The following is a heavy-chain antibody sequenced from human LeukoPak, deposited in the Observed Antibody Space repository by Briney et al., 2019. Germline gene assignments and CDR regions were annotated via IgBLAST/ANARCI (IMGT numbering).Heavy chain of an antibody. CDR2: IVGNGGST. CDR3: VKGCGDKCWTWFDP. J-gene: IGHJ5*02. V-gene: IGHV3-23*01. D-gene: IGHD2-21*01. CDR1: GFTFTNYA. Sequence: PGGSLRLSCAASGFTFTNYAMTWVRQAPGKGLEWVSAIVGNGGSTYYADSVKGRFSISRDNSKNTLYMQMNSLRVEDTAVYYCVKGCGDKCWTWFDPWGQGTLVTVSS.